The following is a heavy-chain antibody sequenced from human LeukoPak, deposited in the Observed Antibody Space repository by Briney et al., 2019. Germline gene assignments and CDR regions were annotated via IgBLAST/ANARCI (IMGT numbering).Heavy chain of an antibody. J-gene: IGHJ4*02. D-gene: IGHD5-18*01. V-gene: IGHV3-23*01. CDR3: AKGLEAMVTYPFDY. CDR2: ISGSGGST. Sequence: GGSLRLSRAASGFTFSSYAMSWVRQAPGKGLEWVSAISGSGGSTYYADSVKGRFTISRDNSKNTLYLQMNSLRAEDTAVYYCAKGLEAMVTYPFDYWGQGTLVTVSS. CDR1: GFTFSSYA.